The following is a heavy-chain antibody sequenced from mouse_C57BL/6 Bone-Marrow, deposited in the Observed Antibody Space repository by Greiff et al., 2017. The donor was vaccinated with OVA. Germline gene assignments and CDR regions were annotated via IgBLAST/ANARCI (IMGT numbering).Heavy chain of an antibody. J-gene: IGHJ4*01. CDR1: GYTFTSYD. Sequence: QVQLQQSGPELVKPGASVKLSCKASGYTFTSYDINWVKQRPGQGLEWIGWIYPRDGSTKYNEKFKGKATLTVDTSSSTAYMELHSLTSEDSAVYVCARPLTGLYYYAMDYWGQGTSVTVSS. CDR3: ARPLTGLYYYAMDY. V-gene: IGHV1-85*01. D-gene: IGHD4-1*01. CDR2: IYPRDGST.